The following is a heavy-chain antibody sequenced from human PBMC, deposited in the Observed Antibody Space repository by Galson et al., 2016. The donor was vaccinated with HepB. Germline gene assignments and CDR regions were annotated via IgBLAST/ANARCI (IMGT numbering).Heavy chain of an antibody. D-gene: IGHD3-3*01. CDR1: GFTFSRYA. CDR3: AKDGGCWCGYLDS. J-gene: IGHJ4*02. V-gene: IGHV3-30*04. CDR2: ISYDGSNK. Sequence: SLRLSCAASGFTFSRYAMSWVRQAPGKGLEWVAIISYDGSNKYYADSVKGRFTISRDNSKNTLFLQMNSLRAEDTAVYYCAKDGGCWCGYLDSWGQGALVSVSS.